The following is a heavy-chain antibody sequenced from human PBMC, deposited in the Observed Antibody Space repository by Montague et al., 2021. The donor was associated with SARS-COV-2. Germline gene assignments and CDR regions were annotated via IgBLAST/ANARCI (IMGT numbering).Heavy chain of an antibody. CDR3: ARSSGSSCSGLFDS. Sequence: TLSLTCTVSGGSVATGGYFWNWIRQPAGKGLEWIGRVYTSGSTTYIPSLNSRLTISLDTSKNPISLNLSSVTATDTAVYYCARSSGSSCSGLFDSWGQGTLVTVSS. V-gene: IGHV4-61*02. CDR1: GGSVATGGYF. CDR2: VYTSGST. D-gene: IGHD1-26*01. J-gene: IGHJ4*02.